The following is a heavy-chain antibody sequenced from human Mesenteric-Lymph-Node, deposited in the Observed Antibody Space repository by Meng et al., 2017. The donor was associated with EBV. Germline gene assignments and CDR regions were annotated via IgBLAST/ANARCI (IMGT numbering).Heavy chain of an antibody. J-gene: IGHJ4*02. CDR2: IDPNSGDT. CDR3: ASTILVPGPDS. D-gene: IGHD2-2*01. V-gene: IGHV1-2*06. CDR1: GYTFTNYY. Sequence: QVQRVQSATEVKTPGASVKVSCKSSGYTFTNYYINWVRQAPGQGLEWMGRIDPNSGDTDYAQKFQARVTMTRDTSIRTAYMELDSLRSDDTAVYYCASTILVPGPDSWGQGTLVTVSS.